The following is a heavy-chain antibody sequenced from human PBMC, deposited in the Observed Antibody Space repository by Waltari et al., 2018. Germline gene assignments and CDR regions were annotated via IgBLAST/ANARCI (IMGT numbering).Heavy chain of an antibody. J-gene: IGHJ4*02. D-gene: IGHD6-6*01. V-gene: IGHV1-2*02. CDR2: YNPKSGGK. Sequence: QVQLVQSGAEVKKPGASVKVSCKASGYTFTGYYRHWGRRAPGQGLEWREGYNPKSGGKKDAKKLWGRVTRTRDTSISKAYMELSRLRSDDTAVYYCGRGVPGGVYSSSLYDYWGQGTLVTVSS. CDR3: GRGVPGGVYSSSLYDY. CDR1: GYTFTGYY.